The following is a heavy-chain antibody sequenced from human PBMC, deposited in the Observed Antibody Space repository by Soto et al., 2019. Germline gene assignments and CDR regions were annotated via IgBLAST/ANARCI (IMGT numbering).Heavy chain of an antibody. CDR1: GFNFMKYD. J-gene: IGHJ6*02. Sequence: GGSLRLSFAASGFNFMKYDMHMVRHVPGKGLEWVSAIGTIGDTYYRDSVKGRFTISREDAKYSLYLQMNSLTAGDTAVYYCAREIREAVGRGHHYYGIDVWGQGT. V-gene: IGHV3-13*04. CDR3: AREIREAVGRGHHYYGIDV. D-gene: IGHD6-13*01. CDR2: IGTIGDT.